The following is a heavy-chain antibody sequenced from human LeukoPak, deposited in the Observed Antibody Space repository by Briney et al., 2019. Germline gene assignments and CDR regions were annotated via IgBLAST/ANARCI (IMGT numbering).Heavy chain of an antibody. CDR2: ISSSSSYI. D-gene: IGHD2-21*02. Sequence: GGSLRLSCAASGFTFSSYSMNWVRQAPGKGLEWVSSISSSSSYIYYADSVKGRFTISRDNAKNSLYLQMNGLRAEDTAVYYCARVGLCGGDCYSVDYWGQGTLVTVSS. CDR1: GFTFSSYS. V-gene: IGHV3-21*01. J-gene: IGHJ4*02. CDR3: ARVGLCGGDCYSVDY.